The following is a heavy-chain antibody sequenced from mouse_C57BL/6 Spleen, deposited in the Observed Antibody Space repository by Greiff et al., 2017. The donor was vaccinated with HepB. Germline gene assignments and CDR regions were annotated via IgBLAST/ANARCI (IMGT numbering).Heavy chain of an antibody. V-gene: IGHV1-53*01. Sequence: QVQLQQPGTELVKPGASVKLSCKASGYTFTSYWMHWVKQRPGQGLEWIGNINPSNGGTNYNEKFKNKATLTVDKSSSTAYMQLSSLTSEDSAVYYCARSLFTTVYFDYWGQGTTLTVSS. CDR1: GYTFTSYW. CDR2: INPSNGGT. J-gene: IGHJ2*01. D-gene: IGHD1-1*01. CDR3: ARSLFTTVYFDY.